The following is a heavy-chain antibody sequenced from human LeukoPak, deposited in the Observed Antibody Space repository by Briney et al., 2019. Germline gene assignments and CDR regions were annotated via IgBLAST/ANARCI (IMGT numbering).Heavy chain of an antibody. D-gene: IGHD6-6*01. CDR1: GFTFSSYE. V-gene: IGHV3-48*03. Sequence: GGSLRLSCAASGFTFSSYEMNWVRQAPGKGLEWVSYISSSGSAIYYADSVKGRFTISRDNAKNSLYLQMNSLRAEDTAVYYCARARLDSSSSEYYYYMDVWGKGTTVTVSS. CDR3: ARARLDSSSSEYYYYMDV. CDR2: ISSSGSAI. J-gene: IGHJ6*03.